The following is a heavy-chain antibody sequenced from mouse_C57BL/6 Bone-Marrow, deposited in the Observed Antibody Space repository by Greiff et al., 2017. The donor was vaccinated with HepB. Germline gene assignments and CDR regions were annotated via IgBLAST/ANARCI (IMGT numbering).Heavy chain of an antibody. D-gene: IGHD1-1*01. CDR2: ISSGSSTI. J-gene: IGHJ1*03. CDR1: GFTFSDYG. CDR3: VYGSSPYWYFDV. V-gene: IGHV5-17*01. Sequence: VQLQQSGGGLVKPGGSLKLSCAASGFTFSDYGMHWVRQAPEKGLEWVAYISSGSSTIYYADTVKGRFTISRDNAKNTLFLQMTSLRSEDTAMYYCVYGSSPYWYFDVWGTGTTVTVSS.